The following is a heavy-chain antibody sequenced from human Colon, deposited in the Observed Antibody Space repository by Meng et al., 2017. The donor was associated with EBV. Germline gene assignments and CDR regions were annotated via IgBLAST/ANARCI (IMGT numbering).Heavy chain of an antibody. CDR2: IYYSGST. J-gene: IGHJ5*02. Sequence: QPQLQASGPGLVTPAGTPSLTCTVCGGPMSSSSYYWGWIRQPPGKGLEWIGGIYYSGSTYYNPSLKSRVTISVDTSKNQFSLKLSSVTAADTAVYYCANYAIGGGGLGSWGQGTLVTVSS. D-gene: IGHD1-7*01. V-gene: IGHV4-39*05. CDR1: GGPMSSSSYY. CDR3: ANYAIGGGGLGS.